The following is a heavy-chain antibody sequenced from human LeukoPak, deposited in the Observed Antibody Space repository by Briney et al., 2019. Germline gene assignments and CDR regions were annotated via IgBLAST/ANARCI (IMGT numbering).Heavy chain of an antibody. CDR1: GFTVSSNY. D-gene: IGHD7-27*01. CDR3: AREPTGEFYYYYGMDV. Sequence: PGGSLRLSCAASGFTVSSNYMSWVRQPPGKGLEWVSVIYSGGSTYYADSVKGRFTISRDNSKNTLYLQMNSLRAEDTAVYYCAREPTGEFYYYYGMDVWGQGTTVTVSS. V-gene: IGHV3-66*01. J-gene: IGHJ6*02. CDR2: IYSGGST.